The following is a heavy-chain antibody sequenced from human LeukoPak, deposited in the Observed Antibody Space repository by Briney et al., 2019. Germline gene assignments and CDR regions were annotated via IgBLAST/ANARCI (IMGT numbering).Heavy chain of an antibody. CDR2: INHSGST. CDR3: ASFPGIAAAGTLWFDP. V-gene: IGHV4-34*01. J-gene: IGHJ5*02. D-gene: IGHD6-13*01. CDR1: GGSFSGYY. Sequence: SETLSLTCAVYGGSFSGYYWSWIRQPPGKWLEWIGEINHSGSTNYNPSLKSRVTISVDTSKNQFSLKLSSVTAADTDVYYCASFPGIAAAGTLWFDPWGQGTPVTVSS.